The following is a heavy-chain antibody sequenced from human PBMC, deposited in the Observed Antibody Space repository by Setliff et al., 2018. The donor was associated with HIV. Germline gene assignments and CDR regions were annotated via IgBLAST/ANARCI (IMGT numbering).Heavy chain of an antibody. D-gene: IGHD3-10*01. V-gene: IGHV1-2*06. CDR1: GYTFTTYF. CDR2: INPNSGGT. J-gene: IGHJ4*02. Sequence: VSVKVSCKASGYTFTTYFMHWVRQAPGQGLEWMGRINPNSGGTNYAQQFQGRVTMTRDTSIATAYMELSRLKSDDTAVYYCATRAGVDYWGQGTLVTVSS. CDR3: ATRAGVDY.